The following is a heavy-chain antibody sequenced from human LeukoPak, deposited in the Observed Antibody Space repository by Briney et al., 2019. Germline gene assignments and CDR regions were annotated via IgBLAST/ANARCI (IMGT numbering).Heavy chain of an antibody. D-gene: IGHD2-2*01. CDR1: GFTFSSYG. CDR3: AKDKGYCSSTSCSSVDYGMDV. CDR2: ISYDGSNK. V-gene: IGHV3-30*18. Sequence: PGRSLRLSCAASGFTFSSYGMHWVRQAPGKGLEWVAVISYDGSNKYYADSVKGRFTISRDNSKNTLYLQMNSLRAEDTAVYYCAKDKGYCSSTSCSSVDYGMDVWGQGTTVTVSS. J-gene: IGHJ6*02.